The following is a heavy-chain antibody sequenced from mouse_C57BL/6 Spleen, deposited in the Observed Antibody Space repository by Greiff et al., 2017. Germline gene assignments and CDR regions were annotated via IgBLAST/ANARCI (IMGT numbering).Heavy chain of an antibody. V-gene: IGHV2-2*01. CDR2: IWSGGST. D-gene: IGHD2-4*01. Sequence: VMLVESGPGLVQPSQSLSITCTVSGFSLTSYGVHWVRQSPGKGLEWLGVIWSGGSTDYNAAFISRLSISKDNSKSQVFFKMNSLQADDTAIYYCARNGIYYDYDGNYFDYWGQGTTLTVSS. CDR3: ARNGIYYDYDGNYFDY. J-gene: IGHJ2*01. CDR1: GFSLTSYG.